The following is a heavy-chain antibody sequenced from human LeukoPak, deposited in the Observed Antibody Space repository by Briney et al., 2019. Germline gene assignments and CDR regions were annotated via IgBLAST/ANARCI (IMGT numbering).Heavy chain of an antibody. CDR1: GFTFSTYA. CDR3: ATHYGDRPYDAFDI. V-gene: IGHV3-33*07. J-gene: IGHJ3*02. Sequence: GGSLRLSCAASGFTFSTYAVNWARQAPGKGLEWVAVIWYDGSNKYYADSVKGRFAISRDNSKNTLYLQMNSLRAEDTAVYYCATHYGDRPYDAFDIWGQGTMVTVSS. D-gene: IGHD4-17*01. CDR2: IWYDGSNK.